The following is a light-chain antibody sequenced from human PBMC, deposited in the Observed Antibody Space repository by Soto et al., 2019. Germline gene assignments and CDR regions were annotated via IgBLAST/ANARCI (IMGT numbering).Light chain of an antibody. CDR2: AAS. V-gene: IGKV1-27*01. Sequence: DIQMTQSPPSLSASVGDRVTITCRASQGIRNFVAWYQQKPGKAPKLLIYAASTLQSGVPSRLSGSGSGTDFTLTSNSLQPEDVATYSCQKYSSVPVFGPGTKVQIK. CDR3: QKYSSVPV. CDR1: QGIRNF. J-gene: IGKJ3*01.